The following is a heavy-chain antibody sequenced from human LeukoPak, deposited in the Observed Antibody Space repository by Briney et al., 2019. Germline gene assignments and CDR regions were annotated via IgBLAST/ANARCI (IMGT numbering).Heavy chain of an antibody. J-gene: IGHJ5*02. CDR3: ARVGSGWDNWFDP. CDR2: IYYSGNT. Sequence: SETLSLTCTVSGDSISSYFWIWIRQPPGKGLEWIGYIYYSGNTNYNPSLKSRVTISVGTSKNQFSLKLCSVTAADTAVYYCARVGSGWDNWFDPWGQGTLVTVSS. CDR1: GDSISSYF. V-gene: IGHV4-59*01. D-gene: IGHD6-19*01.